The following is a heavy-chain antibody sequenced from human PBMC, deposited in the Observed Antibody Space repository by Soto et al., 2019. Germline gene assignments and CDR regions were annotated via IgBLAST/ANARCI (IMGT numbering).Heavy chain of an antibody. D-gene: IGHD3-3*01. CDR1: GYTFTNYG. CDR3: ARVPGRHYDFWTGDTGGWFDP. CDR2: IIPILGIA. J-gene: IGHJ5*02. V-gene: IGHV1-69*04. Sequence: GASVKVSCKASGYTFTNYGMSWVRQAPGQGLEWMGRIIPILGIANYAQKFQGRVTITADKSTSTAYMELSSLRSEDTAVYYCARVPGRHYDFWTGDTGGWFDPWGQGTLVTVSS.